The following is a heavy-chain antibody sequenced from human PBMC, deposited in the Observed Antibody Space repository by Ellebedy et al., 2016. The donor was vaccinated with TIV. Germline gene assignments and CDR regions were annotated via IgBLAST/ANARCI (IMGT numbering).Heavy chain of an antibody. J-gene: IGHJ3*02. CDR3: VTDTTDHDSPGSNFDAFDI. CDR2: ISGSGGFT. Sequence: GGSLRLXXGVSGISVSSSDMSWVRQAPGKGLEWVSGISGSGGFTVYAASVKGRFAISRDDSKNTLYLEMNSLRVEDTAVYYCVTDTTDHDSPGSNFDAFDIWGQGTMVTVSS. CDR1: GISVSSSD. V-gene: IGHV3-23*01. D-gene: IGHD3-22*01.